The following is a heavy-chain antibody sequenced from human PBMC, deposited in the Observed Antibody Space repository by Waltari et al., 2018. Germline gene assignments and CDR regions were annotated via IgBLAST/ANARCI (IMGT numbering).Heavy chain of an antibody. CDR3: ARPIAAYMDV. Sequence: QVQLVESGGGVVQPGGSLRLSCAASGFTFSSYGMHWVRQAPGKGLEWVAFIRYDGSNKYYADSVKGRFTISRDNSKNTLYLQMNSLRAEDMAVYYCARPIAAYMDVWGKGTTVTVSS. CDR2: IRYDGSNK. D-gene: IGHD6-13*01. J-gene: IGHJ6*03. CDR1: GFTFSSYG. V-gene: IGHV3-30*02.